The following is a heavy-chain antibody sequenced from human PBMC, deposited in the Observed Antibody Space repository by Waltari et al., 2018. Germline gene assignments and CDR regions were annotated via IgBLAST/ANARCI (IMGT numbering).Heavy chain of an antibody. V-gene: IGHV4-39*01. CDR2: MSYSGAT. CDR1: DGSITRHRHY. Sequence: QLQLQESGPGLVKPSETLSLTCSVSDGSITRHRHYWVWIRQPPGQGLEWIGTMSYSGATYSSPSLNSRVTISRDTSKNQLSLKLASMTAADTAIYFCATYLGASLGTAAFDVWGQGTMVTVSS. D-gene: IGHD1-1*01. CDR3: ATYLGASLGTAAFDV. J-gene: IGHJ3*01.